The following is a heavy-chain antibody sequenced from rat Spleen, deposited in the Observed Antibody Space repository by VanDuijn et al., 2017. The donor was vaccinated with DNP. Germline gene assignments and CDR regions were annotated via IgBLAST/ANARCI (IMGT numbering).Heavy chain of an antibody. CDR1: GFTFSDYG. V-gene: IGHV5-19*01. D-gene: IGHD4-1*01. CDR2: ISPSGGST. Sequence: EVLLVESDGGLVQPGRSLKLSCAVSGFTFSDYGMHWIRQTPTKGLEWVASISPSGGSTYYRDSVKGRFTISRDNAKSTLYLQMDSLRSEDTATYYCARGGHGGCDHWGQGVMVTVSS. CDR3: ARGGHGGCDH. J-gene: IGHJ2*01.